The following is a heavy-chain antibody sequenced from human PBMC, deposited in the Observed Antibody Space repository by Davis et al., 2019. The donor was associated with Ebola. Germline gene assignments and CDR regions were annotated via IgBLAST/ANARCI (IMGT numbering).Heavy chain of an antibody. V-gene: IGHV4-31*03. CDR1: GGSITSGRYY. CDR3: ARDLTS. CDR2: ISSSGDT. J-gene: IGHJ5*02. Sequence: PSETLSLTCTVSGGSITSGRYYWSWIRQHPAKGLEWMGYISSSGDTKYNPSLKSRLFMSLDTSQNQFSLQLNSVTAADTAVYFCARDLTSWGRGTLVTVSS.